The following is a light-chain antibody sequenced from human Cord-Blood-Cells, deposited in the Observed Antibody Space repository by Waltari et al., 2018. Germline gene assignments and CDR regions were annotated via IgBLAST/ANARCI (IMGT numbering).Light chain of an antibody. V-gene: IGLV2-23*01. J-gene: IGLJ3*02. CDR3: CSYAGSSTWV. CDR2: EGS. CDR1: SSDVGSYNF. Sequence: QSSLTQPASLSGSPGQSITLSCTGTSSDVGSYNFSSGYQQHPGKTPDLMIYEGSNRPSGVSDRFSGSKSGNTASLTISGLQAEDEADYYCCSYAGSSTWVFGGGTKLTVL.